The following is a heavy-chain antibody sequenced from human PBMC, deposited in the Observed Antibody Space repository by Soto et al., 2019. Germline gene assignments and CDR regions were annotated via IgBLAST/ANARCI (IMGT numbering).Heavy chain of an antibody. CDR3: ARYSSSWYPYFDY. CDR1: GGTFSSYT. D-gene: IGHD6-13*01. Sequence: QVQLVQSGAEVKKPGSSVKVSCKASGGTFSSYTISWVRQAPGQGLEWMGRIIPILGIANYAQKFQDRVTITADKSTSTAYMELSSLRSEDTVVYYCARYSSSWYPYFDYWGQGTLVTVSS. J-gene: IGHJ4*02. CDR2: IIPILGIA. V-gene: IGHV1-69*02.